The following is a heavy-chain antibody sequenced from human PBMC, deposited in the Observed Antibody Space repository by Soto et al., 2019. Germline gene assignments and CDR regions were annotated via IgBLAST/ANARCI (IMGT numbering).Heavy chain of an antibody. D-gene: IGHD3-16*02. J-gene: IGHJ6*03. V-gene: IGHV1-3*01. CDR1: GYTFTSYG. CDR3: ASNQGYDYIWGSYRPGEYYYYMDV. CDR2: INAGNGNT. Sequence: ASVKVSCKASGYTFTSYGMHWVRQAPGQRLEWMGRINAGNGNTKYSQKFQGRVTITRDKSASTAYMELSSLRSEDTAVYYCASNQGYDYIWGSYRPGEYYYYMDVWGKGTTVTVSS.